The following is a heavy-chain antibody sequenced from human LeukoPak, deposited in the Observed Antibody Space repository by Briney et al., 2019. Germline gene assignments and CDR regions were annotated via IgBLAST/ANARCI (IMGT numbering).Heavy chain of an antibody. CDR3: ARVGRLRYFAP. CDR2: INPNSGGT. D-gene: IGHD3-9*01. CDR1: GYTFTGYY. Sequence: ASVKVSCKASGYTFTGYYMHWVRQAPGQGLEWMGWINPNSGGTKYAQKFQGRVTMTRDTSISTAYMELSRLRSDDTAVYYCARVGRLRYFAPWGQGTLVTVSS. J-gene: IGHJ5*02. V-gene: IGHV1-2*02.